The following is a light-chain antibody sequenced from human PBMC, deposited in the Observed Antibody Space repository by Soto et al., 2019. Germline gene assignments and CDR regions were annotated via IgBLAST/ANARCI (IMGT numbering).Light chain of an antibody. Sequence: QSVLTQPPSASGTPGQRVTISCSGSSSNIGSNYVYWYQQLPGTAPKLLIYRNNQRPSGVPDRFSGSKSGTSASLAISGLRSEYEADYYCAAWDDSLGGVVFIKGTKLAV. CDR2: RNN. V-gene: IGLV1-47*01. J-gene: IGLJ2*01. CDR3: AAWDDSLGGVV. CDR1: SSNIGSNY.